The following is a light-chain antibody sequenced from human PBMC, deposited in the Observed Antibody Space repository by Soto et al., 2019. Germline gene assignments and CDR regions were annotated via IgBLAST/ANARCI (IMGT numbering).Light chain of an antibody. V-gene: IGKV1-9*01. J-gene: IGKJ4*01. CDR3: QQLYSYPLT. CDR2: AAS. Sequence: IQVTQSPSSLSASVGDRVTITCRASQGITSYLAWYQQKPGKEPKLLIYAASVLQTGVSSRFSVSGYGTDFALTISNLQPEDFATYFCQQLYSYPLTFGGGTTVEF. CDR1: QGITSY.